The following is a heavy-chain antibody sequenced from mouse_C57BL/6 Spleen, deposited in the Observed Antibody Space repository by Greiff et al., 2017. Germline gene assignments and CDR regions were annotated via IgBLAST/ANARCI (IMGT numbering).Heavy chain of an antibody. D-gene: IGHD1-1*01. CDR2: IYPGSGST. J-gene: IGHJ2*01. CDR3: ARSGVVATRYFDY. V-gene: IGHV1-55*01. CDR1: GYTFTSYW. Sequence: VQLQQPGAELVKPGASVKMSCKASGYTFTSYWITWVKQRPGQGLEWIGDIYPGSGSTNYNEEFKSKATLTVDTSSSTAYMQLSSLTSEDSAVYYCARSGVVATRYFDYWGQGTTLTVSS.